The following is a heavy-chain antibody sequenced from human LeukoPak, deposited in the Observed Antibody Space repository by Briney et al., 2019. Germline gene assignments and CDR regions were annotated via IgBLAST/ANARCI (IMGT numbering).Heavy chain of an antibody. CDR1: GGSFSGYY. D-gene: IGHD6-13*01. CDR3: ARGRGRAAAVPYNRFDP. J-gene: IGHJ5*02. Sequence: SETLSLTCAVYGGSFSGYYWSWIRQPPGKGLEWIGEINHSGSTNYNPSLKSRVTISVDTSKNQFSLKLSSVTAADTAVYYCARGRGRAAAVPYNRFDPWGQGTLVTVSS. V-gene: IGHV4-34*01. CDR2: INHSGST.